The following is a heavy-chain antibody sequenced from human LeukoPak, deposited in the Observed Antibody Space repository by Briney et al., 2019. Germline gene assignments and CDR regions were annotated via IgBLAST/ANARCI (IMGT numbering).Heavy chain of an antibody. J-gene: IGHJ4*02. CDR1: GGSISNSSSTYY. Sequence: PSETLSFTCTVSGGSISNSSSTYYWGWIRQPPGKGLEWIGNIYYSGSTYYNPSLKSRVTISVDTSKNQFSLKPSSVTAADTAVYYCARLPTGYAYYFDYWGQGTLVTVSS. CDR2: IYYSGST. CDR3: ARLPTGYAYYFDY. V-gene: IGHV4-39*01. D-gene: IGHD3-9*01.